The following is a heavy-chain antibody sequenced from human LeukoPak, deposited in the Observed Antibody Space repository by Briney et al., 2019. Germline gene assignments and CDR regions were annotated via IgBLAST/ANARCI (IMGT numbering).Heavy chain of an antibody. Sequence: GGSLRLSCAASGFTFSSYSMNWVRQAPRKGPEWVSSISSFNSYIYYADSVKGRFTISRDNAKNSLHLQMNSLRVEDTGVYYCARDPSPRTSYYYYYMDVWGKGTTVTVSS. CDR2: ISSFNSYI. D-gene: IGHD2-2*01. V-gene: IGHV3-21*01. CDR3: ARDPSPRTSYYYYYMDV. J-gene: IGHJ6*03. CDR1: GFTFSSYS.